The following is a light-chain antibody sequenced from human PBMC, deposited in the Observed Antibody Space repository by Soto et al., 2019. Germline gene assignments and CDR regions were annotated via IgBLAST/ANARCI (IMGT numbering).Light chain of an antibody. Sequence: DIQMTQSPATLSASVGDRVTITCRASQSISSWLAWYQQKPGKVPKLLIDDASSLESGVPSRFSGSGSGTEFTLTIRSLQPDDFASYYCQQYNTYPWTFGQGTKVEIK. J-gene: IGKJ1*01. CDR2: DAS. CDR3: QQYNTYPWT. CDR1: QSISSW. V-gene: IGKV1-5*01.